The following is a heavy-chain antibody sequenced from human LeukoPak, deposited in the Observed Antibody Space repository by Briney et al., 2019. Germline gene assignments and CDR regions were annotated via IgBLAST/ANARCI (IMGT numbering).Heavy chain of an antibody. D-gene: IGHD6-6*01. V-gene: IGHV3-11*04. J-gene: IGHJ6*03. CDR3: ARCSSSWSRVWPYYYYYMDV. Sequence: PGGSLRLSCAASGFTFSDYYMSWIRQAPGKGLEWVSYISSSGSTIYYADSVKGRFTISRDNAKNSLYLQMNSLRAEDTAVYYCARCSSSWSRVWPYYYYYMDVWGKGTTVTVSS. CDR1: GFTFSDYY. CDR2: ISSSGSTI.